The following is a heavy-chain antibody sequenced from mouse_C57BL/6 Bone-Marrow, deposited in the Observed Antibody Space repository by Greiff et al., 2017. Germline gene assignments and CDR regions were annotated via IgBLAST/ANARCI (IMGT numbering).Heavy chain of an antibody. V-gene: IGHV1-66*01. D-gene: IGHD1-1*01. CDR1: GYSFTSYY. Sequence: QVQLQQSGPELVKPGASVKISCKASGYSFTSYYIHWVKQRPGQGLEWIGWIYPGSGNTKYNEKFKGKATLTADTSSSTAYMQLSSLTSEDSAVYYCARKNLGGSSSYFDYWGQGTTLTVSS. J-gene: IGHJ2*01. CDR2: IYPGSGNT. CDR3: ARKNLGGSSSYFDY.